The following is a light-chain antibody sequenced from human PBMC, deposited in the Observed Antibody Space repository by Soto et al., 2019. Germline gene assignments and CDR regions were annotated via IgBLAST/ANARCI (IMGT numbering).Light chain of an antibody. Sequence: QSALTQPPSASGSPGQSVTISCTGTSSDVGGYKYVSWYQQHPGKAPKLLIYEVSKRPSGVPDRFSGSKSGNTASLTVSGLQAADEADYYCSSYAGSYKCVFGGGTQLNVL. CDR2: EVS. CDR3: SSYAGSYKCV. J-gene: IGLJ7*01. V-gene: IGLV2-8*01. CDR1: SSDVGGYKY.